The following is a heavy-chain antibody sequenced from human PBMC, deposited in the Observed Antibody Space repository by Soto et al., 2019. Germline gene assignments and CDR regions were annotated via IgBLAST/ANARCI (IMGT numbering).Heavy chain of an antibody. Sequence: SLRLSCAASDFTFSGYWMHWVRQAPGKGLVWVSRINGDGSDTTYADSVKGRFTVSRDNAKKTLYLQMDGLITDDTAIYYCARSRNAFAIWGQGTMVTVSS. CDR3: ARSRNAFAI. V-gene: IGHV3-74*01. J-gene: IGHJ3*02. CDR2: INGDGSDT. D-gene: IGHD6-6*01. CDR1: DFTFSGYW.